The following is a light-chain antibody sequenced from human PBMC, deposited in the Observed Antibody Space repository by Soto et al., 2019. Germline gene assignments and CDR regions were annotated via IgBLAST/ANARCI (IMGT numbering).Light chain of an antibody. CDR3: CSYAGSYTHVV. V-gene: IGLV2-11*01. J-gene: IGLJ2*01. CDR1: SSDVGGYNY. Sequence: QSALTQPRSVSGSPGQSVTISCTGTSSDVGGYNYVSWYQQHPGKDPKLMIYDVSKRPSGVPDRFSGSKSGNTASLTISGLQAEDEADYYCCSYAGSYTHVVFGGGTKLTVL. CDR2: DVS.